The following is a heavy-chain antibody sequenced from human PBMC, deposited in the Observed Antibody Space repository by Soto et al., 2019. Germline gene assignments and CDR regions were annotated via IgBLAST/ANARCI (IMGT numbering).Heavy chain of an antibody. V-gene: IGHV5-51*01. CDR2: IYPGDSDT. D-gene: IGHD3-22*01. J-gene: IGHJ4*02. Sequence: PGESLKISCKGSGYSFTSYWLGWVRQMPGKGLEWMGIIYPGDSDTTYSPSFQGQVTISADKSISTAHLQWSSLKASDTAMYYCARHTRYYDSSGQTYYFDYWGQGTLVTAPQ. CDR3: ARHTRYYDSSGQTYYFDY. CDR1: GYSFTSYW.